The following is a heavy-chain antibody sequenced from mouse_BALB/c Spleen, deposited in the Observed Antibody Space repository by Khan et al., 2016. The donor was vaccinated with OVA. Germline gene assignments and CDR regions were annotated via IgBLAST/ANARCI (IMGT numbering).Heavy chain of an antibody. Sequence: VQLQQSGPELVEPGASVKMSCKASGYTFTNYVMHWVKQKPGQGLEWIAYINPYNAGTRYNEKFKGKATLTSDISSTTAFMERSSLTSEDSAVHDCAREASSWDFSFPYWGQGTLVTVSA. CDR1: GYTFTNYV. J-gene: IGHJ3*01. D-gene: IGHD4-1*01. CDR2: INPYNAGT. CDR3: AREASSWDFSFPY. V-gene: IGHV1S136*01.